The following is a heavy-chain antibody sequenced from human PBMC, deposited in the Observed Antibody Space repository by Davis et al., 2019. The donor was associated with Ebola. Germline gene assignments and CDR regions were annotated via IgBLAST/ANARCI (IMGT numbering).Heavy chain of an antibody. CDR1: GYTFTSYG. V-gene: IGHV1-46*01. CDR3: ARGYTYGDFDY. Sequence: ASVKVSCKASGYTFTSYGISWVRQAPGQGLEWMGIINPSGGSTSYAQKFQGRVTMTRDTSTSTVYMELSSLRSEDTAVYYCARGYTYGDFDYWGQGTLVTVSS. CDR2: INPSGGST. D-gene: IGHD2-2*02. J-gene: IGHJ4*02.